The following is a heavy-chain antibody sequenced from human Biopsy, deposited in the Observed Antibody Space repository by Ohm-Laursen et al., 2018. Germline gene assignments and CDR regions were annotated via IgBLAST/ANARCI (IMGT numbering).Heavy chain of an antibody. J-gene: IGHJ2*01. Sequence: GTLSLTCIVSGGSISRYYWRWIRQPPGQGLVRIGYIYYTGSTNYNPSLKSRVTTSEDTPMNHLSLRLTTVTAADTAVYYCARHAPSYSGSYWRYFDLWGRGTLVTVSS. CDR2: IYYTGST. D-gene: IGHD1-26*01. CDR1: GGSISRYY. CDR3: ARHAPSYSGSYWRYFDL. V-gene: IGHV4-59*08.